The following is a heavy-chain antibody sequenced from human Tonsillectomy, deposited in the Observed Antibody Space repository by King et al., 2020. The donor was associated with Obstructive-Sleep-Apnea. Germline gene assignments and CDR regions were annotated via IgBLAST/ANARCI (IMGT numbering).Heavy chain of an antibody. CDR2: ISSSSSYI. J-gene: IGHJ5*02. Sequence: VQLVESGGGLVKPGGSLRLSCAASGFTFSSYSMNWVRQAPGKGLEWVSSISSSSSYIYYADSVKGRFTISRDNAKNSLYLQMNSLRAEDTAVYYCARDRASGKGWFDPWGQGTLVTVSS. D-gene: IGHD3-10*01. CDR3: ARDRASGKGWFDP. CDR1: GFTFSSYS. V-gene: IGHV3-21*01.